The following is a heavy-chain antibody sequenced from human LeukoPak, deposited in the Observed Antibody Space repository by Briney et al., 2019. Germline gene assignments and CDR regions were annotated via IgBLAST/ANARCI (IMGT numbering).Heavy chain of an antibody. CDR1: GYTFTSYG. CDR3: ARASSGWHFDY. D-gene: IGHD6-19*01. J-gene: IGHJ4*02. CDR2: ISAYNGNT. Sequence: ASVKVSCKASGYTFTSYGISWARQAPGQGLEWMGWISAYNGNTNYAQKFQGRVTMTTDTSTSTAYMELRSLRSDDTAVYYCARASSGWHFDYWGQGTLVTVSS. V-gene: IGHV1-18*04.